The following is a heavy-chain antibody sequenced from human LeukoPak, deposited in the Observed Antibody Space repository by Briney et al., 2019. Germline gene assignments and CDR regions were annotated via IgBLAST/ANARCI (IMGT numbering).Heavy chain of an antibody. J-gene: IGHJ6*02. CDR3: ARDRGYCSGGSCYSLDYYYYGMDV. Sequence: GGSLRLSCAASGFTFSSYAMHGVRQAPGKGLEWVAVISYEGSNKYYADSVKGRFTIYRDNPKNTLYLQMNSLRAEDTAVYYCARDRGYCSGGSCYSLDYYYYGMDVWGQGTTVTVSS. V-gene: IGHV3-30-3*01. CDR1: GFTFSSYA. CDR2: ISYEGSNK. D-gene: IGHD2-15*01.